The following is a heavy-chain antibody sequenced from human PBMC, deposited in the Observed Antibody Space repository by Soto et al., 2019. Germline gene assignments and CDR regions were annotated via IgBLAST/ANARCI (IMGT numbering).Heavy chain of an antibody. Sequence: QVHLVESGGGVVQPGRSLRLSCEASGFNISTYGMHWVRQAPGQGLEWLAFIWYDGSNDHYAASVKGRFTISRDNSKKTLYLQMNNWRAADTAVYYRARAISSGINYDSIGYWGRGTLVTVSS. CDR2: IWYDGSND. V-gene: IGHV3-33*03. CDR1: GFNISTYG. J-gene: IGHJ4*02. D-gene: IGHD1-7*01. CDR3: ARAISSGINYDSIGY.